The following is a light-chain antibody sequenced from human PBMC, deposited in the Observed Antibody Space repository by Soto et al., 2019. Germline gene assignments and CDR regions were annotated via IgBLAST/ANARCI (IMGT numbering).Light chain of an antibody. Sequence: DIPMTQSPSTLSASVGDRVSITCRASQSVSGWLAWYQQKPGKAPNLLIYAASNLESGVPSRFSGSGSGTEFALIISSLHPDDFATYYCQQYDTYPWTFGQGTKVEIK. V-gene: IGKV1-5*01. J-gene: IGKJ1*01. CDR3: QQYDTYPWT. CDR2: AAS. CDR1: QSVSGW.